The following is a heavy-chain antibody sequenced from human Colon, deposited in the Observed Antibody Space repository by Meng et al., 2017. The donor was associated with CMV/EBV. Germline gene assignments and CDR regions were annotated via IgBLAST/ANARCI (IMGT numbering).Heavy chain of an antibody. V-gene: IGHV1-2*02. CDR1: GYTFTGYY. CDR2: INPNSGGT. Sequence: ASVKVSCKASGYTFTGYYMHWVRQAPGQGLEWMGWINPNSGGTNYAQKFQGRVTMTRDTSISTAYMELSSLRSDDTAVYYCARARGGANHYYHGMDVWGQGTTVTVSS. CDR3: ARARGGANHYYHGMDV. J-gene: IGHJ6*02. D-gene: IGHD4/OR15-4a*01.